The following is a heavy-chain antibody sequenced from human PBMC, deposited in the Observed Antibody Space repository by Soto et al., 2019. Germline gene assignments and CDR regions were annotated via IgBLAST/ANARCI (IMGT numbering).Heavy chain of an antibody. CDR3: AAVDYYDSSGYVAY. CDR1: GFTFTSSA. CDR2: IVVGSGNT. Sequence: QMQLVQSGPEVKKPGTSVKVSCKASGFTFTSSAVQWVRQARGQRLEWIGWIVVGSGNTNYAQKFQERVTITRDMSTSTAYMELSSLRSEDTAVYYCAAVDYYDSSGYVAYWGQGTLVTVSS. V-gene: IGHV1-58*01. J-gene: IGHJ4*02. D-gene: IGHD3-22*01.